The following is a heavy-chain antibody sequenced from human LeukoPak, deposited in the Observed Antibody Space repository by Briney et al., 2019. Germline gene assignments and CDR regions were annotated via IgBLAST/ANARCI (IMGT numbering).Heavy chain of an antibody. V-gene: IGHV3-7*01. CDR2: IKPEGSES. J-gene: IGHJ3*02. D-gene: IGHD3-3*01. Sequence: GGSLRLSCAASGFTFSSYWMSWVRQAPGKELEWVAIIKPEGSESYCVDSVEGRFTVSRDNAKNSLYLQMNSLRAEDTAVYYCARDLSPVSYDFWSGYPEAFDIWGQGTMVTVSS. CDR3: ARDLSPVSYDFWSGYPEAFDI. CDR1: GFTFSSYW.